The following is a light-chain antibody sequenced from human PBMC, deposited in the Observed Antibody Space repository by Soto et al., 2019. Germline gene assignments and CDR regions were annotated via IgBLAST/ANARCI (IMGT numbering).Light chain of an antibody. CDR2: GVS. CDR3: QQYVTSPLT. Sequence: EIVLTQSPGTLSLSPGERATLSCRASQSVGSYLAWYPQKPGQAPRIXIYGVSSRATGIPERVSCRGAGPACTLTISRLEPEDVEVDDCQQYVTSPLTFGGGTKV. V-gene: IGKV3-20*01. CDR1: QSVGSY. J-gene: IGKJ4*01.